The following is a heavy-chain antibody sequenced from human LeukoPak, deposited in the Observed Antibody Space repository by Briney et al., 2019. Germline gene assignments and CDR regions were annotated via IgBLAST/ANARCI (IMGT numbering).Heavy chain of an antibody. CDR1: GDTFSSYA. D-gene: IGHD6-6*01. Sequence: ASVKVSCKASGDTFSSYAISWVRQAPGQGLEWMGGIIPIFGTANYAQKFQGRVTITADESTSTAYMELSSLRSEDTAVYYCARGSYYFDYWGQGTLVTVSS. CDR3: ARGSYYFDY. V-gene: IGHV1-69*13. J-gene: IGHJ4*02. CDR2: IIPIFGTA.